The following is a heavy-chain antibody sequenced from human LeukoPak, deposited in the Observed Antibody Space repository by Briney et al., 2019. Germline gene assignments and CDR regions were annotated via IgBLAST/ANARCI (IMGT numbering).Heavy chain of an antibody. Sequence: QPGESLRLSCAASGFTVSSNYMSWVRQAPGKGLEWVSVIYSGGSTYYADSVKGRFTLSRDNSEKTLYLHMNSLRAEDTAVFYCAKVRDSLVVNAFDIWGQGTMVTVSS. J-gene: IGHJ3*02. V-gene: IGHV3-53*05. D-gene: IGHD3-22*01. CDR1: GFTVSSNY. CDR3: AKVRDSLVVNAFDI. CDR2: IYSGGST.